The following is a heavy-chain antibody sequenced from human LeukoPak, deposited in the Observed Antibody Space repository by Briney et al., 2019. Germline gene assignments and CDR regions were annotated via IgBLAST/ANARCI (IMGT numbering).Heavy chain of an antibody. D-gene: IGHD6-13*01. Sequence: SVKVSCKASGGTFSSYAISWVRQAPGQGLEWMGGIIPIFDTANYAQKFQGRVTITTDESTSTAYMELSSLRSEDTAVYYCARGQGYSSPPKNWFDPWGQGTLVTVSS. V-gene: IGHV1-69*05. CDR2: IIPIFDTA. J-gene: IGHJ5*02. CDR3: ARGQGYSSPPKNWFDP. CDR1: GGTFSSYA.